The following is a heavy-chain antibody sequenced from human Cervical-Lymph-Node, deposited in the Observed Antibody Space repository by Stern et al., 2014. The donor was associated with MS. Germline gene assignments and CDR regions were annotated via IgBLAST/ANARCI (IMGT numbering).Heavy chain of an antibody. CDR3: AGSGTYYPDY. CDR1: GGSISSYY. CDR2: VHYSGTT. V-gene: IGHV4-59*08. J-gene: IGHJ4*02. D-gene: IGHD3-3*01. Sequence: QVQLQESGPGLVKPSETLSLTCSVSGGSISSYYWNWIRQPPGKGLEWIANVHYSGTTNYNPSLKSRVTILQAPSRNKTPLKLTSVTAADTAVYYCAGSGTYYPDYWGQGILVTVSS.